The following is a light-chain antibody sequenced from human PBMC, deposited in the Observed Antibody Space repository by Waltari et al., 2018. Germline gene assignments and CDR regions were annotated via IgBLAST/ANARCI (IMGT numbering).Light chain of an antibody. CDR2: GST. CDR3: QSYDTSLSVV. Sequence: QSVLTQPPSVSGAPGQRVTISCTGSGSNIGAGYDVHWYQPLPRAAPKLLIYGSTSRPLGVPARFFGSTSGTSASLASTGLQAEDEADYYCQSYDTSLSVVFGGGTKLTVL. J-gene: IGLJ2*01. V-gene: IGLV1-40*01. CDR1: GSNIGAGYD.